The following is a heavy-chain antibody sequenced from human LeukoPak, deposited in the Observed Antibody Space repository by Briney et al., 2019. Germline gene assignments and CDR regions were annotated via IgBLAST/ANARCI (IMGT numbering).Heavy chain of an antibody. CDR1: GFTFSSYA. CDR3: ASTFYGDSPPY. CDR2: FYVGGAT. J-gene: IGHJ4*02. Sequence: GGSLRLSCAASGFTFSSYAMSWVRQAPGKGLEWVSVFYVGGATYYADSVKGRFTISRDNSKNTLYLQMNSLRAEDTAVYYCASTFYGDSPPYWGQGTLVTVSS. D-gene: IGHD4-17*01. V-gene: IGHV3-66*01.